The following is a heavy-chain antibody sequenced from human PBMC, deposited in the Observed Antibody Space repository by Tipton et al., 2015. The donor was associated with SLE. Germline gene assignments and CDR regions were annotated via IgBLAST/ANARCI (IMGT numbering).Heavy chain of an antibody. J-gene: IGHJ4*02. CDR1: GFTVSSNY. D-gene: IGHD5-24*01. CDR3: ARDSTYKLDY. V-gene: IGHV3-7*03. Sequence: SLRLSCAASGFTVSSNYMSWVRQAPGKGLEWVANIKQDGSERYYVDSVRGRFTISRDNPENSMYLQMNSLGVEDTAVYYCARDSTYKLDYWGQGTLVSVSS. CDR2: IKQDGSER.